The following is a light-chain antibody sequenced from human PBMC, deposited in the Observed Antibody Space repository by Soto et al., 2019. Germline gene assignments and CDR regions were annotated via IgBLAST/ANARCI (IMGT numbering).Light chain of an antibody. CDR1: SSDVGGYNY. Sequence: QSVLTQPASVSGSPGQSITISCTGTSSDVGGYNYVSWYQQHPGKAPKLMIFEVSNRPSGVSNRFSGSKSGNTASLTISGLQAEDEANYYCTSFISSSTLWVFGGGTKVTVL. CDR2: EVS. V-gene: IGLV2-14*01. CDR3: TSFISSSTLWV. J-gene: IGLJ2*01.